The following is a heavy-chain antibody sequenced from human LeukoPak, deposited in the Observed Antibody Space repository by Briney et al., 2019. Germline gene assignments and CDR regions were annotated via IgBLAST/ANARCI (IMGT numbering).Heavy chain of an antibody. Sequence: SETLSLTCTVSGGSISSSSYYWGWIRQPPGKGLEWIGSIYYSGSTYYNPSLKSRVTISVDTSKNQFSLMLTSVTDADTAVYYCAGTLPQYCSGGSCTMAPFDFWGQGTLVTVSS. CDR2: IYYSGST. CDR3: AGTLPQYCSGGSCTMAPFDF. CDR1: GGSISSSSYY. V-gene: IGHV4-39*07. D-gene: IGHD2-15*01. J-gene: IGHJ4*02.